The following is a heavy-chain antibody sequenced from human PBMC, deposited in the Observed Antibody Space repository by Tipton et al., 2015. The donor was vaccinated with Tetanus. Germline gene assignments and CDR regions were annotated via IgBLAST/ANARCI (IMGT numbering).Heavy chain of an antibody. CDR1: GGTFSSYA. J-gene: IGHJ4*02. CDR2: IIPIFGTA. V-gene: IGHV1-69*01. Sequence: QSGAEVKKPGSSVKVSCKASGGTFSSYAISWVRQAPGQGLEWMGGIIPIFGTANYAQKLQGRVTITADESTSTAYMELSSLRSEDTAVYHCARDLRDYGGKGDQDYWGQGTLVTVSS. D-gene: IGHD4-23*01. CDR3: ARDLRDYGGKGDQDY.